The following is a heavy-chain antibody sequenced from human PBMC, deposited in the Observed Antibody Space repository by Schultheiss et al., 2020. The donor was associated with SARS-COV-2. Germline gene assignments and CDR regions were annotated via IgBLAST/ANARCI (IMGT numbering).Heavy chain of an antibody. V-gene: IGHV3-53*01. CDR1: GFTVSSNY. J-gene: IGHJ6*03. Sequence: GGSLRLSCVASGFTVSSNYMSWVRQAPGKGLEWVSVIYSDGSTYYADSVRGRFTISRDSSKNTLYLQMNTLRADDTAVYYCARYIAARDYYYMDVWGKGTTVTVSS. D-gene: IGHD6-13*01. CDR3: ARYIAARDYYYMDV. CDR2: IYSDGST.